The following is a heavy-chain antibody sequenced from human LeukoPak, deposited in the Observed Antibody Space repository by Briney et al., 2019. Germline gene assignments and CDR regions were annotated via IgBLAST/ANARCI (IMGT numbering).Heavy chain of an antibody. CDR1: GYSISSGYY. J-gene: IGHJ4*02. CDR2: IYHSGST. CDR3: ARGGYGTLFDY. Sequence: SETLSLTCAVSGYSISSGYYWGWIRQPPGKGLEWIGRIYHSGSTYYNPSLKSRVTISVDTSKNQFSLKLNSVTAADTAVYYCARGGYGTLFDYWGQGTLVIASS. D-gene: IGHD5-12*01. V-gene: IGHV4-38-2*01.